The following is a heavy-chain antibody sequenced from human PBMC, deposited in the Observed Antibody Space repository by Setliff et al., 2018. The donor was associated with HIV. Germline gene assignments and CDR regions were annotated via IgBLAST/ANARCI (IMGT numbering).Heavy chain of an antibody. D-gene: IGHD1-26*01. CDR2: IYYIGNT. V-gene: IGHV4-59*01. Sequence: PSETLSLTCTVSGVPISNYYWSWIRQPPGKGLEWIGYIYYIGNTNYNPSLKSRVTISVDTSKNQFSLRLSSVTAADTAVYYCARVRGSSYFGTFDYWGQGALVTVSS. J-gene: IGHJ4*02. CDR3: ARVRGSSYFGTFDY. CDR1: GVPISNYY.